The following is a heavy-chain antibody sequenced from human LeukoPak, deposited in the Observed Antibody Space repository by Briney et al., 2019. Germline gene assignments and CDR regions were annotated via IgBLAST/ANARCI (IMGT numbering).Heavy chain of an antibody. CDR1: GGSISSHY. CDR2: IYYSGST. V-gene: IGHV4-59*11. J-gene: IGHJ4*02. D-gene: IGHD5-24*01. Sequence: SETLSLTCTVSGGSISSHYWSWIRQPPGKGLEWIGYIYYSGSTNYNPSLKSRVTISVNTSKNQFSLKLSSVAAADTAVYYCARVRPGDGFDFDYWGQGTLVTVFS. CDR3: ARVRPGDGFDFDY.